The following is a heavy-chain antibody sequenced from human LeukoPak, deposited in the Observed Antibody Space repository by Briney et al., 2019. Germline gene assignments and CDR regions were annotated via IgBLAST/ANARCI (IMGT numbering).Heavy chain of an antibody. CDR3: ARVYSSLWAPSFDY. V-gene: IGHV3-7*05. Sequence: GGSLRLSCAASGFTFSNYWMNWVRQAPGKGLEWVANIKQDGSEKYHVDSVKGRFTISRGNAKNSLFLQMNSLRAEDTAVYYCARVYSSLWAPSFDYWGQGALVTVSS. CDR1: GFTFSNYW. CDR2: IKQDGSEK. D-gene: IGHD3-22*01. J-gene: IGHJ4*02.